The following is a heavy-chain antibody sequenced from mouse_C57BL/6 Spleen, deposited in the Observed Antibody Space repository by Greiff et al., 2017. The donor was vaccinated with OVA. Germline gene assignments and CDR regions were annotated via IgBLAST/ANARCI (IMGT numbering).Heavy chain of an antibody. CDR1: GYTFTSYW. CDR3: ARSQAAYAMDY. V-gene: IGHV1-50*01. J-gene: IGHJ4*01. D-gene: IGHD3-2*02. CDR2: IDPSDSYT. Sequence: QVQLQQPGAELVKPGASVKLSCMASGYTFTSYWMQWVKQRPGQGLEWIGEIDPSDSYTNYNQKFKGKATLTVDTSSSTAYMQLSSLTSEDSAVYYCARSQAAYAMDYWGQGTSVTVSS.